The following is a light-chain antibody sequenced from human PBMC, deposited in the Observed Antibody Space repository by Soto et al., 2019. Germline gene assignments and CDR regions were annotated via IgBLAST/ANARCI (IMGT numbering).Light chain of an antibody. J-gene: IGKJ1*01. CDR2: GAS. CDR3: QQYNNWPPT. Sequence: EIVLPQPPATLSVSPLERSTLSCRASQSVSSNLAWYQQKPGQAPRLLIYGASTRATGIPARFSGSGSGTEFTLTISSLQSEDFAVYYCQQYNNWPPTFGQGTKVDIK. CDR1: QSVSSN. V-gene: IGKV3-15*01.